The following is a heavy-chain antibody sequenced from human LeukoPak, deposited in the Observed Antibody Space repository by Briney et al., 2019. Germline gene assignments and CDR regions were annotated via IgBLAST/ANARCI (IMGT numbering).Heavy chain of an antibody. D-gene: IGHD3-3*01. CDR1: GYTFTGYY. CDR2: INPNSGGT. CDR3: ARATRQWGGYYY. V-gene: IGHV1-2*04. J-gene: IGHJ4*02. Sequence: ASVKVSCKASGYTFTGYYMHWVRQAPGQGLKWMGWINPNSGGTNYAQKFQGWVTMTRDTSISTAYMELSRLRSDDTAVYYCARATRQWGGYYYWGQGTLVTVSS.